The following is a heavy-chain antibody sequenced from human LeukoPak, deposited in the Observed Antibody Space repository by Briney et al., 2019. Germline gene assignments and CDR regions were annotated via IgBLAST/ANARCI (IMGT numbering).Heavy chain of an antibody. J-gene: IGHJ4*02. CDR2: INPSGGST. Sequence: GASVKVSCKASGHTFTSYYMHWVRQAPGQGLEWMGIINPSGGSTSYAQKFQGRVTMTRDMSTSTVYMDLSSLRSEDTAVYYCARGFYGLRLKGQYFDYWGQGTLVTVSS. CDR3: ARGFYGLRLKGQYFDY. D-gene: IGHD4-17*01. V-gene: IGHV1-46*01. CDR1: GHTFTSYY.